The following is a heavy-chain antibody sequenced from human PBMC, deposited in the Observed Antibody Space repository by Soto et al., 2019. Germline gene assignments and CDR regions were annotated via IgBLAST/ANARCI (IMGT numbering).Heavy chain of an antibody. D-gene: IGHD3-22*01. Sequence: QVQLVQSGAEVKKPGSSVKVSCKASGGTFSSYAISWVRQAPGQGLEWMGGIIPIFGTANYAQKFQGRVTITADESTSTAYMELSSLRSEDTAVYYCAREGGYYDSSGYRDFDYWGQGTLVTVSS. V-gene: IGHV1-69*01. CDR2: IIPIFGTA. CDR3: AREGGYYDSSGYRDFDY. CDR1: GGTFSSYA. J-gene: IGHJ4*02.